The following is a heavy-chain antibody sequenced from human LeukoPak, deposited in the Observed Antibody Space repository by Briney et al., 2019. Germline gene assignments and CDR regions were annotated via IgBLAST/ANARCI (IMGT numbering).Heavy chain of an antibody. D-gene: IGHD3-22*01. V-gene: IGHV3-9*01. CDR3: AKDIGSSGYYYPDY. Sequence: SLRLSCAASGFPFDDYAMHWVRQAPGKGLEGVSGINWNSGSIGYADSVKGRFTISRDNAKNSLYLQMNSLRAEDTALYYCAKDIGSSGYYYPDYWGQGTLVTVSS. CDR2: INWNSGSI. J-gene: IGHJ4*02. CDR1: GFPFDDYA.